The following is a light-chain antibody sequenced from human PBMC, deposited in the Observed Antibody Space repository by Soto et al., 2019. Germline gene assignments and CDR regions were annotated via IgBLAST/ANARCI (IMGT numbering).Light chain of an antibody. J-gene: IGKJ1*01. CDR3: QQRSIWPWT. CDR2: DAS. Sequence: EIVLTQSPATLSLSPGERATLSCWASQSVSSYFVWYQQKPGQAPRLIIYDASKRATGIPARFSGSGSGTDFTLTISGLEPEDFAVYYCQQRSIWPWTFGQGTKVDIK. CDR1: QSVSSY. V-gene: IGKV3-11*01.